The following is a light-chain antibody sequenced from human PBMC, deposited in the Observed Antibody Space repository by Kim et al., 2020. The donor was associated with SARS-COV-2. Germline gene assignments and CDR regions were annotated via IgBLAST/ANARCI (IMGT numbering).Light chain of an antibody. V-gene: IGLV2-14*03. CDR3: NSYTTSSTRV. J-gene: IGLJ3*02. Sequence: GQSIAISCTGTTSDVGGYNYVSWYQRHPGKAPKLISYGVNNRPSGVSDRFSGSKSGSTASLTISGLQAEDEAYYYCNSYTTSSTRVFGGGTQLTVL. CDR2: GVN. CDR1: TSDVGGYNY.